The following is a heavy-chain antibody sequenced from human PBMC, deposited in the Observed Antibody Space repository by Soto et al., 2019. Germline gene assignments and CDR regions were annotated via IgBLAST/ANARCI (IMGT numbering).Heavy chain of an antibody. Sequence: EVQLVESGGGLVQPGGSLRLSCAASGFTFSSYWMHWVRQAPGKGLVWVSRINSEGSSTSYADSVKGRFTISRDNAKNTLYLQMNSLRAEDTAVYDCARGSVVVAPAANWFDPWGQGTLVTVSS. V-gene: IGHV3-74*02. CDR2: INSEGSST. CDR1: GFTFSSYW. J-gene: IGHJ5*02. D-gene: IGHD2-2*01. CDR3: ARGSVVVAPAANWFDP.